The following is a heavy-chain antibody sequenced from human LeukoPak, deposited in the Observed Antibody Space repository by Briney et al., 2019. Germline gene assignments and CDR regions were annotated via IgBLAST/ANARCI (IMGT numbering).Heavy chain of an antibody. J-gene: IGHJ4*02. Sequence: GGSLRLSCAASGFIFSSYGMHWVRQAPSKGLEWVAVIWYDGSNKYYADSVKGRFTISRDNSKNTLYLQMNSLRAEDTAVYYCARDGVTYGGASGYFDYWGQGTLVTVSS. CDR1: GFIFSSYG. CDR2: IWYDGSNK. D-gene: IGHD2-21*01. V-gene: IGHV3-33*01. CDR3: ARDGVTYGGASGYFDY.